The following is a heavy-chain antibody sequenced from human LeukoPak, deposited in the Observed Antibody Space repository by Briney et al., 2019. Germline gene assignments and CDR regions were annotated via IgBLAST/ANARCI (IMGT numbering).Heavy chain of an antibody. Sequence: GGSLRLSCAASGFTFSSHAMSWVRQAPGKGLEWVSAIRDNGGSTYYADSVKGRFTISRDNSKNTLDLQMNSLRAEDTAVYYCAKSLGGWVDYWGQGTLVTVSS. CDR2: IRDNGGST. D-gene: IGHD6-19*01. CDR1: GFTFSSHA. CDR3: AKSLGGWVDY. J-gene: IGHJ4*02. V-gene: IGHV3-23*01.